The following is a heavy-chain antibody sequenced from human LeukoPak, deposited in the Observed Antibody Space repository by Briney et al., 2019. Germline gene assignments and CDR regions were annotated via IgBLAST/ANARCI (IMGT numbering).Heavy chain of an antibody. D-gene: IGHD3-22*01. V-gene: IGHV1-24*01. CDR3: ATHSSAYYYVNPLWQH. J-gene: IGHJ1*01. CDR2: FDPEDGET. CDR1: GYILTELS. Sequence: GASVKVSCKVYGYILTELSMHWVRQAPGKGLEWMGGFDPEDGETIYAQKFQGRFTMTEDTSTDTAYMELSSLRSEGTAVYYCATHSSAYYYVNPLWQHWGQGTLVTVSS.